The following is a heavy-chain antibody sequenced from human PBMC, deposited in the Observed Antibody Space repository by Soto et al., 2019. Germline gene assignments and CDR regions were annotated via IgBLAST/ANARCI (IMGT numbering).Heavy chain of an antibody. CDR2: FDPEDGET. CDR1: GYTLTELS. CDR3: ATVPHAYYDSSGYKPLFDP. V-gene: IGHV1-24*01. J-gene: IGHJ5*02. Sequence: ASVKVSCKVSGYTLTELSMHWVRQAPGKGLEWMGGFDPEDGETIYAQKFQGRVTMTEDTSTDTAYMELSSLRSEDTAVYYCATVPHAYYDSSGYKPLFDPWGQGTLVTVFS. D-gene: IGHD3-22*01.